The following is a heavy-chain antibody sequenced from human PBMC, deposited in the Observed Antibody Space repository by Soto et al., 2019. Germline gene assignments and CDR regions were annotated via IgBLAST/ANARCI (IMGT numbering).Heavy chain of an antibody. J-gene: IGHJ6*03. V-gene: IGHV3-74*01. Sequence: EVQLVESGGGLVQPGGSLRLSCAASEFTFSGRSVHWVRQAPGKGLVWVSGIDKVGTDSTYADSVKGRFTSSRDNAKNTAYLQMDSLRVEDTAVYSCARGWFGPDVWGKGTTVTVSS. CDR2: IDKVGTDS. D-gene: IGHD3-10*01. CDR3: ARGWFGPDV. CDR1: EFTFSGRS.